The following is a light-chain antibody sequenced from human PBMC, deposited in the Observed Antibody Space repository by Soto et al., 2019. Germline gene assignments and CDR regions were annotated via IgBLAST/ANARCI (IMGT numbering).Light chain of an antibody. CDR1: SSDVGTYKY. V-gene: IGLV2-8*01. J-gene: IGLJ2*01. CDR2: EVS. CDR3: SSYAGSDSFV. Sequence: QSALTQPPSASGSPGQSVTISCTGTSSDVGTYKYVSWYQQHPGKAPKLMIYEVSKRPSGVPDRFSGSGSGNTASLTVSGLQAEDEADYYCSSYAGSDSFVFGGGTQLTVL.